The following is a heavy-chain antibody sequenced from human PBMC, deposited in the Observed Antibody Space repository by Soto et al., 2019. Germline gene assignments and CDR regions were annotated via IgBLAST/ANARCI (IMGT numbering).Heavy chain of an antibody. Sequence: SETLSLTCSVSGGSISSSTYYWGWIRQPPGKGLEWIASIYYSGSTYYNPSLKSRVTISVDTSKNQFSLKLSSVTAADTAVYYCARIYCTNGVCFSLDAFDIWGQGTMVTVSS. D-gene: IGHD2-8*01. CDR3: ARIYCTNGVCFSLDAFDI. J-gene: IGHJ3*02. CDR2: IYYSGST. CDR1: GGSISSSTYY. V-gene: IGHV4-39*07.